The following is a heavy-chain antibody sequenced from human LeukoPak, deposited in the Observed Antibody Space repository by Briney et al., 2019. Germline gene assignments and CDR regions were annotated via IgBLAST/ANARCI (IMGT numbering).Heavy chain of an antibody. J-gene: IGHJ3*02. Sequence: ASVKVSCKASGYTFTSYGISWVRQAPGQGLEWMGWISAYNGNTNYAQKLQGRVTMTTDTSTSTAYMELRSLRSDDTAVYYCATAWSIWRAAFEIWGQGTMVIVSS. CDR1: GYTFTSYG. CDR2: ISAYNGNT. V-gene: IGHV1-18*01. D-gene: IGHD3-3*01. CDR3: ATAWSIWRAAFEI.